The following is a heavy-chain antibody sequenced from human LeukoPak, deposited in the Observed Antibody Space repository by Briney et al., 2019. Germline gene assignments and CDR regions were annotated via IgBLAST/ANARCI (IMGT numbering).Heavy chain of an antibody. CDR2: ISRSGTTI. J-gene: IGHJ4*02. D-gene: IGHD3-22*01. CDR3: ARDKYETSGCFDY. CDR1: EFTLSDYY. V-gene: IGHV3-11*01. Sequence: GGSLRLSRAASEFTLSDYYMSWIRQAPGKGLEWVSYISRSGTTIYYADSVKGRFTISRDNAKNSLYLQMNSLRADDTAVYFCARDKYETSGCFDYWGQGALVTVSS.